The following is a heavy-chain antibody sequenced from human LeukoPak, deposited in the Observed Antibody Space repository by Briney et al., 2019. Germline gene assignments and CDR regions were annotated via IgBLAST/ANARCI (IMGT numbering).Heavy chain of an antibody. D-gene: IGHD3/OR15-3a*01. CDR3: ARQTGSGLFTLP. Sequence: SETLSLTCTVSGVSISSSNSYWGWIRQPPGKGLEWIGSIYYTGNTYYNASLKSRVTIPIDTPKNQISLRLTSVTAADTAMYYCARQTGSGLFTLPGGQGTLVTVSS. J-gene: IGHJ4*02. CDR1: GVSISSSNSY. V-gene: IGHV4-39*01. CDR2: IYYTGNT.